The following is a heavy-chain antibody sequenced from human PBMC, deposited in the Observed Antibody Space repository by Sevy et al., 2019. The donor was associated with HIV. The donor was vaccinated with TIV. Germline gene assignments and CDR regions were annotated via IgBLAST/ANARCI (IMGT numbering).Heavy chain of an antibody. J-gene: IGHJ5*02. V-gene: IGHV1-2*02. D-gene: IGHD3-10*01. Sequence: ASVKVSCKASGYTFTGYYMHWVRQAPGQGLEWMGWINPNSGGTNYAQKFQGRVTMTRGTSISTAYMELSRLRSDDTAVYYCARDYYGSGSYYHVNWFDPWGQGTLVTVSS. CDR1: GYTFTGYY. CDR2: INPNSGGT. CDR3: ARDYYGSGSYYHVNWFDP.